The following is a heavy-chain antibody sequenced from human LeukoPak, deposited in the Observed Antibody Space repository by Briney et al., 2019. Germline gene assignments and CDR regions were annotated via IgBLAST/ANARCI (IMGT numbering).Heavy chain of an antibody. D-gene: IGHD5-18*01. CDR1: GGSIRSYY. CDR2: IYYSGST. Sequence: SETLSLTCTVSGGSIRSYYWSWIRQPPGKGLEWMWYIYYSGSTNYNPSLKSRVTISVDTSKNQFSLKLSSVTAADTAVYYCARTFTAMGHNWFDPWGQGTLVTVSS. V-gene: IGHV4-59*01. CDR3: ARTFTAMGHNWFDP. J-gene: IGHJ5*02.